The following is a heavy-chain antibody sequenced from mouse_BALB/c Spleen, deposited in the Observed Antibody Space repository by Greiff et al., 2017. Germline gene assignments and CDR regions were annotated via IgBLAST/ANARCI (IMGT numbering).Heavy chain of an antibody. CDR1: GFSLTSYG. CDR3: AREEVQYGNYLLDY. V-gene: IGHV2-4-1*01. Sequence: VKVVESGPGLVQPSQSLSITCTVSGFSLTSYGVHWVRQSPGKGLEWLGVIWSGGSTDYNAAFISRLSISKDNSKSQVFFKMNSLQADDTAIYYCAREEVQYGNYLLDYWGQGTSVTVSS. CDR2: IWSGGST. D-gene: IGHD2-10*02. J-gene: IGHJ4*01.